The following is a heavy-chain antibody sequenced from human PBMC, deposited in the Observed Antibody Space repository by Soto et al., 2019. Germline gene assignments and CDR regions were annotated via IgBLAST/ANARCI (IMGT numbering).Heavy chain of an antibody. CDR2: IYYSGST. D-gene: IGHD6-19*01. J-gene: IGHJ6*02. CDR1: GGSISSGGYY. CDR3: ARDRSIAVAGKGDYYYYGMDV. Sequence: SETPSLTCTVSGGSISSGGYYWSWIRQHPGKGLEWIGYIYYSGSTYNNPSLKSRVTISVDTSKNQFSLKLSSVTAADTAVYYCARDRSIAVAGKGDYYYYGMDVWGQGTTVTVSS. V-gene: IGHV4-31*03.